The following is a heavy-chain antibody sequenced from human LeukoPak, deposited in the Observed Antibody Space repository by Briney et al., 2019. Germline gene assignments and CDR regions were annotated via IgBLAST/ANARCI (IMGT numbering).Heavy chain of an antibody. J-gene: IGHJ4*02. CDR1: GLTFSSYA. V-gene: IGHV3-23*01. CDR2: ISGSGGST. Sequence: GGSLRLSCAASGLTFSSYAMSWVRQAPGKGLEWVSCISGSGGSTYYADSVKGRFTISRDNSKNTLYLQMNSLRAEDTAVYYCAKDPGALTYHYDSSGSPSGYWGQGTLVTVSS. CDR3: AKDPGALTYHYDSSGSPSGY. D-gene: IGHD3-22*01.